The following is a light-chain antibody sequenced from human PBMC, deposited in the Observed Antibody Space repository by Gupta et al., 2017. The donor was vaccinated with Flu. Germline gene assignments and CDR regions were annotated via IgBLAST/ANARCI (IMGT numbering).Light chain of an antibody. J-gene: IGLJ3*02. CDR1: RSNIGSNI. CDR3: ASWDDSLKGWV. V-gene: IGLV1-44*01. Sequence: QSVLPHPPSASGTPGQRVTISCSGSRSNIGSNIVTWYQQLPGTAPKLLIYSNNQRPSGVPDRFSGSKSGTSASLAISGLQSEDEADYYCASWDDSLKGWVFGGGTKLTVL. CDR2: SNN.